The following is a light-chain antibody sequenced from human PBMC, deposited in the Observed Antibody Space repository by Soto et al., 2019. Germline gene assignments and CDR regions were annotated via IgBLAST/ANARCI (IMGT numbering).Light chain of an antibody. CDR2: LGS. CDR3: MQALQTHLT. J-gene: IGKJ4*01. CDR1: QSLLHSNGYNY. Sequence: DIVMTQSPLSLPVTPGEPASLSCRSSQSLLHSNGYNYLDWYLQKPGQSPQLLIYLGSNRASGVPDRFSGSGAGTDFSLKINRVEAEDVRVYYWMQALQTHLTFGGGTKVEIK. V-gene: IGKV2-28*01.